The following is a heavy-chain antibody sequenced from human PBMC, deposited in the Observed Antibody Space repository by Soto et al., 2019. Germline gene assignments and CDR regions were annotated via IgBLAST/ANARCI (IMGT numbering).Heavy chain of an antibody. CDR1: GYTFTSYD. Sequence: ASVKVSCKASGYTFTSYDINWVRQATGQGLEWMGWMNTNSGNTGYAQKFQGRVTMTRNTSKSTASMELRSLRSEATAAYYCARAPGPDLWRGPSYEYWGQGTLVTVSS. CDR3: ARAPGPDLWRGPSYEY. V-gene: IGHV1-8*01. CDR2: MNTNSGNT. J-gene: IGHJ4*02. D-gene: IGHD3-3*01.